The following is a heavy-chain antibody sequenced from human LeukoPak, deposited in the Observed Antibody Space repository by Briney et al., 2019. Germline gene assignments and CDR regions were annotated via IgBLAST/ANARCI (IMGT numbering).Heavy chain of an antibody. J-gene: IGHJ6*02. Sequence: GGSLRLSCEASGFTFTTYAMSWVRQAPGKGLEWVSAISNSGVSTYYADSVKGRFTISRDNSKNTLHLQMNSLRAEDTAVYYCARDKLEMTTIFPYYYGMDVWGQGTTVTVSS. CDR2: ISNSGVST. V-gene: IGHV3-23*01. CDR1: GFTFTTYA. D-gene: IGHD5-24*01. CDR3: ARDKLEMTTIFPYYYGMDV.